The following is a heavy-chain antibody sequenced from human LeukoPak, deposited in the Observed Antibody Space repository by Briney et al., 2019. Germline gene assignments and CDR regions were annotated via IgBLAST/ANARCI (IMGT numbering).Heavy chain of an antibody. CDR2: IVYSGSA. Sequence: SETLSLTCTVSGGSISSYYWSWIRQPPGKGLEWIGYIVYSGSANYNPSLNSRVTISVDTSNNQFSLNLSSVTAADTAVYYCARKVVVAAREPYFDYWGQGTLVTVSS. V-gene: IGHV4-59*01. CDR1: GGSISSYY. CDR3: ARKVVVAAREPYFDY. D-gene: IGHD2-15*01. J-gene: IGHJ4*02.